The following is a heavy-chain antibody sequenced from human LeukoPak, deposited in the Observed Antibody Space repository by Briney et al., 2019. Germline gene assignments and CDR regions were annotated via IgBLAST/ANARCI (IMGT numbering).Heavy chain of an antibody. CDR3: ARHNPHYNWNYAYDY. CDR2: IYYSGST. J-gene: IGHJ4*02. Sequence: SETLSLTCTVSGGSISSYYWSWIRQHPGKGLEWIGYIYYSGSTYYNPSLKSRVTISVDRSKNQFSLKLTSVAAADTAVYYCARHNPHYNWNYAYDYWGQGTLVTVSS. V-gene: IGHV4-59*08. D-gene: IGHD1-7*01. CDR1: GGSISSYY.